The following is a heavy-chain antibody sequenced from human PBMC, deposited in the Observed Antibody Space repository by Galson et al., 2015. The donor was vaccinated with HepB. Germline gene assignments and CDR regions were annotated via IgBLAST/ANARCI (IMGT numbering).Heavy chain of an antibody. CDR3: ARDPRSGGTPPYYYGMDV. V-gene: IGHV1-18*04. CDR2: ISAYNGNT. D-gene: IGHD1-26*01. CDR1: GYTFTSYG. J-gene: IGHJ6*02. Sequence: SVKVSCKASGYTFTSYGISWVRQAPGQGLEWMGWISAYNGNTNYAQKLQGRVTMTTDTSTSTAYMELRSLRSDDTAVYYCARDPRSGGTPPYYYGMDVWGQGTTVTVSS.